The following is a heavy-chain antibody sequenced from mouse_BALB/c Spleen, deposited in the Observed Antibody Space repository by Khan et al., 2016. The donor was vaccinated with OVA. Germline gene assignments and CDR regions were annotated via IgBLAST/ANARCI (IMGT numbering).Heavy chain of an antibody. CDR3: ARDYWDVFAY. CDR1: GFNIKDTY. J-gene: IGHJ3*01. V-gene: IGHV14-3*02. CDR2: IDPANGYT. D-gene: IGHD4-1*01. Sequence: VQLQQSGAELVKPGASVKLSCTASGFNIKDTYMHWVKQRPEQGLEWIGRIDPANGYTKYDPKFQGKATITADTSSNTAYLQLSSLTSEDTSVYYCARDYWDVFAYWGQGTLVTVSA.